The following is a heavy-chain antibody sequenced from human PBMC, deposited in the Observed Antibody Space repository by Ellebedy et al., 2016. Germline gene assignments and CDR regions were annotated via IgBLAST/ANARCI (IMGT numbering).Heavy chain of an antibody. CDR1: GGSISSYY. Sequence: SETLFLTCTVSGGSISSYYWSWIRQPPGKGLEWIGYIYYSGSTNYNPSLKSRVTISVDTSKNQFSLKLSSVTAADTAVYYCARGMVATYLDWGQGTLVTVSS. V-gene: IGHV4-59*08. CDR2: IYYSGST. CDR3: ARGMVATYLD. J-gene: IGHJ4*02. D-gene: IGHD5-12*01.